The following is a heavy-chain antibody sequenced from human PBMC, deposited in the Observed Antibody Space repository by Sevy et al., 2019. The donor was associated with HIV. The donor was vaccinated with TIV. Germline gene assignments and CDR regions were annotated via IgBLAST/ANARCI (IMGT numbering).Heavy chain of an antibody. Sequence: ASVKVSCKVSGYRLIEVSMHWVRQAPGKGLEWMGHLDPEDGETIYAQNFQGRVTMTEDTFTDTAYMEVSSRGSEDTAVYYCAADRGEDYCSGNSCQRHYYYGLDVWGQGTTVTVSS. D-gene: IGHD2-15*01. CDR1: GYRLIEVS. CDR2: LDPEDGET. J-gene: IGHJ6*02. V-gene: IGHV1-24*01. CDR3: AADRGEDYCSGNSCQRHYYYGLDV.